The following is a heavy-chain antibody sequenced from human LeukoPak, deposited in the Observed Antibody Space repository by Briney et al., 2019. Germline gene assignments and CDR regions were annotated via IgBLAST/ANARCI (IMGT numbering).Heavy chain of an antibody. V-gene: IGHV1-69*04. CDR2: IIPILGIA. CDR3: ARDNGYSYGITFDY. D-gene: IGHD5-18*01. Sequence: ASVKVSCKASGGTSSSYAISWVRQAPGQGLEWMGRIIPILGIANYAQKFQGRVTITADKSTSTAYMELSSLRSEDTAVYYCARDNGYSYGITFDYWGQGTLVTVSS. J-gene: IGHJ4*02. CDR1: GGTSSSYA.